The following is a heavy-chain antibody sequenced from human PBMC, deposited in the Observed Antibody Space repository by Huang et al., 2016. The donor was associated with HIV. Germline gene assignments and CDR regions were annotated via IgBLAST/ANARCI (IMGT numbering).Heavy chain of an antibody. Sequence: QVQLHQWGAGLLKPSETLSLTCAVYGGSFSGPNWTWIRQTPGKGLEWIGEINHRGRPNYSPSRKRRVTISLDTSKNQFSLRLRSVTAADTAVYYCARGRGDARGFLGLDFWGQGTLVTVSS. CDR3: ARGRGDARGFLGLDF. D-gene: IGHD3-16*01. V-gene: IGHV4-34*01. CDR2: INHRGRP. J-gene: IGHJ4*02. CDR1: GGSFSGPN.